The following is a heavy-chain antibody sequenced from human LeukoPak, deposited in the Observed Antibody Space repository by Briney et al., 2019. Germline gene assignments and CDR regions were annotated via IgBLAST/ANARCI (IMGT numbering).Heavy chain of an antibody. CDR1: GFTFRTYN. V-gene: IGHV3-30*04. Sequence: GGSLRLSCAATGFTFRTYNIHWVRQTPGKGLEWVAVTSYDGRNKFYSDSVKGRFTFSRDNSKSSVYLEMNSLRGEDTALYYCARETLSGWFDYWGQGTLVTVSS. D-gene: IGHD6-19*01. CDR2: TSYDGRNK. CDR3: ARETLSGWFDY. J-gene: IGHJ4*02.